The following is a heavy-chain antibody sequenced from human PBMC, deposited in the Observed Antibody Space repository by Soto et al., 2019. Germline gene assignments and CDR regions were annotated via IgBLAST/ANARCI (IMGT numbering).Heavy chain of an antibody. CDR3: ARSPRISWAGDV. V-gene: IGHV1-18*01. Sequence: QVHMEQSGAEVRRPGASLNVSCKASGYAFISHGVTWVRQAPGQGLEWMGWINPYNGNTNYAQKFQGRVTLTADKTTSTAYMELRSLRADDTALYYCARSPRISWAGDVWGKGTAVVVSS. J-gene: IGHJ6*04. CDR2: INPYNGNT. CDR1: GYAFISHG.